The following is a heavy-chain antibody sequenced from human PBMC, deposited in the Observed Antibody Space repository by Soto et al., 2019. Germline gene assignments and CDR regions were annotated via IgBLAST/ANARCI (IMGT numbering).Heavy chain of an antibody. CDR3: ARHNGPLYVGYYYDMDV. Sequence: KSSDTLSLTCTVSGGSISSSSYYWGWIRQPPGKGLEWIGSIYYSGYTYYNPSLKSRVTISVDTSKNQFSLKLSSVTAADTAVYYCARHNGPLYVGYYYDMDVWGQGTTVT. V-gene: IGHV4-39*01. J-gene: IGHJ6*02. CDR2: IYYSGYT. CDR1: GGSISSSSYY. D-gene: IGHD3-16*01.